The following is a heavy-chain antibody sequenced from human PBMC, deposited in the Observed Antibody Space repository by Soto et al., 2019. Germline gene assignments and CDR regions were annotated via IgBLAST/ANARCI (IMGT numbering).Heavy chain of an antibody. CDR2: INPSDGGT. J-gene: IGHJ4*02. CDR3: ARVAHQSLDY. Sequence: DSSQVSCYSSGYPFLNYQIHWVRQAHVQGLEWLGIINPSDGGTGYAQKFQGRVTMTRDTSTSTVYMDMSSLRSEDTAVYYCARVAHQSLDYWGLGILVTGSS. CDR1: GYPFLNYQ. V-gene: IGHV1-46*01. D-gene: IGHD5-12*01.